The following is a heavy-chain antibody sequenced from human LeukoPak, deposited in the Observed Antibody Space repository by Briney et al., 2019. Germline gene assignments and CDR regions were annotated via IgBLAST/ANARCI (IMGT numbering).Heavy chain of an antibody. D-gene: IGHD2-2*01. CDR1: GGTISSYY. CDR3: ARGIGRSTSDNWFDP. CDR2: IYYSGST. Sequence: PSETLSLTCTVSGGTISSYYWSWIRQPPGKGLEWIGYIYYSGSTNYNPSLKSRVTISVDTSKNQFSLKLSSVTAADTAVYYCARGIGRSTSDNWFDPWGQGTLVTVSS. J-gene: IGHJ5*02. V-gene: IGHV4-59*01.